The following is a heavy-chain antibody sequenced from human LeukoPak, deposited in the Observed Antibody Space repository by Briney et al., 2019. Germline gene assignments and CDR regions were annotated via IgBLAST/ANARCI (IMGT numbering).Heavy chain of an antibody. CDR2: ISGSGGST. CDR3: AKDSDRWGSYYLKERVFDY. Sequence: GSLRLSCAASGFTFSRHAMSWVRQAPGKGLEWVSAISGSGGSTYYADFVKGRFTISRDNSKNTLYVQMNSLRVEDTAVYYCAKDSDRWGSYYLKERVFDYWGQGTLVTVSS. D-gene: IGHD3-10*01. J-gene: IGHJ4*02. V-gene: IGHV3-23*01. CDR1: GFTFSRHA.